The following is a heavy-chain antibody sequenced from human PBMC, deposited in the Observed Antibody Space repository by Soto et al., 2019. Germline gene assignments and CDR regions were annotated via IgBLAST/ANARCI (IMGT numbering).Heavy chain of an antibody. CDR2: INPSCGST. CDR3: ARFDCSGGSCIDY. D-gene: IGHD2-15*01. Sequence: QVQLVQSGAEVKKPGASVKVSCKASGYTFTSYYMHWVRQAPGQGLEWMGIINPSCGSTSYAQKFQGRVTMTRETSTSTVYMELSSLRSEDTAVYYCARFDCSGGSCIDYWGQGTLVTVSS. CDR1: GYTFTSYY. V-gene: IGHV1-46*01. J-gene: IGHJ4*02.